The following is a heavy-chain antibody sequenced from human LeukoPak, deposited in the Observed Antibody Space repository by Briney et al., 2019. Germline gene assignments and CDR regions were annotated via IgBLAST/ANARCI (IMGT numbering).Heavy chain of an antibody. V-gene: IGHV4-59*08. D-gene: IGHD2-21*01. CDR1: GGSISNYY. CDR3: ASHPFAPPFDS. CDR2: MYHTGHT. J-gene: IGHJ4*02. Sequence: SETLSLTCNVSGGSISNYYWSWIRQPPGKGLEWIGYMYHTGHTMYNSSLKSRVTMSLDTSKNHFSLRLSSVTAADTAVYYCASHPFAPPFDSWGPGTLVPVSS.